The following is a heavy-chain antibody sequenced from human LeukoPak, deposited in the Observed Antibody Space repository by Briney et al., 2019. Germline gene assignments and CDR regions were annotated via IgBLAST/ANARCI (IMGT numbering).Heavy chain of an antibody. J-gene: IGHJ4*02. CDR1: GFTFSSYG. Sequence: PGRSLRLSCAASGFTFSSYGMHWVRQAPGKGLEWVAVISYDGSNKYYADSVKGRFTISRDNSKNTLYLQMNSLRAEDTAVYYCARARSGYLLYYFDYWGQGTLVTVSS. CDR3: ARARSGYLLYYFDY. D-gene: IGHD3-3*01. V-gene: IGHV3-30*03. CDR2: ISYDGSNK.